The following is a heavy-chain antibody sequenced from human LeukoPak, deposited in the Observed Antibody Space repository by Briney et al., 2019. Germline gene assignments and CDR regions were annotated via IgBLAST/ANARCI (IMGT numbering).Heavy chain of an antibody. D-gene: IGHD3-22*01. CDR2: ISWNSGSI. J-gene: IGHJ5*02. Sequence: GGSLRLSCAASGFTFSSYTMYWVRQAPGKGLEWVSGISWNSGSIGYADSVKGRFAISRDNAKNSLYLQMSSLRAEDMALYYCAKSRYYEGGWFDPWGQGTLVTVSS. V-gene: IGHV3-9*03. CDR3: AKSRYYEGGWFDP. CDR1: GFTFSSYT.